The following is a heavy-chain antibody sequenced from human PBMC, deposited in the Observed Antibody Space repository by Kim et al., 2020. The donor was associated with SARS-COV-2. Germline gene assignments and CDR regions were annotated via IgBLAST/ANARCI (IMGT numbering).Heavy chain of an antibody. CDR2: IARSNAFI. V-gene: IGHV3-21*05. CDR3: TRKQQNASHYG. Sequence: GGSLRLSCTASGFTFSTYGIAWVRVGQGKGLEWVSFIARSNAFITYADPVKSRFTTTRDNSKTSPYLQMHGLRAEDTGIYYCTRKQQNASHYG. D-gene: IGHD6-13*01. J-gene: IGHJ6*01. CDR1: GFTFSTYG.